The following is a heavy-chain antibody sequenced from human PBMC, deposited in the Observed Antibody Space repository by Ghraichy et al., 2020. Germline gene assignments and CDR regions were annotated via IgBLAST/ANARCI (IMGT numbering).Heavy chain of an antibody. D-gene: IGHD3-3*01. CDR3: ASSRAFITIFGGGHGMDV. CDR2: IIPILGIA. J-gene: IGHJ6*02. V-gene: IGHV1-69*04. Sequence: SVKVSCKASGGPFSSYAISWVRQAPGQGLEWMGRIIPILGIANYAQKFQGRVTITADKSTSTAYMELSSLRSEDTAVYYCASSRAFITIFGGGHGMDVWGQGATVTVSS. CDR1: GGPFSSYA.